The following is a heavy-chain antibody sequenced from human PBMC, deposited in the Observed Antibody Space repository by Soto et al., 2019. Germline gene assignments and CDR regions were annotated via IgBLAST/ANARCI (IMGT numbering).Heavy chain of an antibody. CDR3: ARPSGTGAFDI. CDR1: GGTFSSYT. V-gene: IGHV1-69*02. Sequence: SVKVSCTASGGTFSSYTISWVRQAPGQGLEWMGRIIPILGIANYAQKFQGRVTITADKSTSTAYMELSSLRSEDTAVYYCARPSGTGAFDIWGQGTMVTVSS. CDR2: IIPILGIA. D-gene: IGHD3-10*01. J-gene: IGHJ3*02.